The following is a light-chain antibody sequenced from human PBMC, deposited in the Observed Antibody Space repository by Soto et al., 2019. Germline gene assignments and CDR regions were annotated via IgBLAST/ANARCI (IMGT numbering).Light chain of an antibody. CDR1: QGISSW. CDR3: QQANSVPFT. CDR2: AAS. V-gene: IGKV1-12*02. J-gene: IGKJ3*01. Sequence: DIQMTQSPSSVSASVGDRVTITCRASQGISSWLAWDQQKPGKAPKLLIYAASSLQSGVPSRFSGSGSVTDFTLTISSLQTEDFATYYCQQANSVPFTFGPGTKVDIK.